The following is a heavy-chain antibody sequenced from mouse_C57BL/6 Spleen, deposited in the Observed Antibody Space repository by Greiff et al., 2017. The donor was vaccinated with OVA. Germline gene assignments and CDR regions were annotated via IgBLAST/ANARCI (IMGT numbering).Heavy chain of an antibody. CDR1: GYTFTDYN. Sequence: EVKLMESGPELVKPGASVKIPCKASGYTFTDYNMDWVKQSHGKSLEWIGDINPNNGGTSYNQKFKGKATLTVDKSSSTAYMELRSLTSEDTAVYYCARSGYDFYAMDYWGQGTSVTVSS. CDR3: ARSGYDFYAMDY. D-gene: IGHD3-2*02. CDR2: INPNNGGT. J-gene: IGHJ4*01. V-gene: IGHV1-18*01.